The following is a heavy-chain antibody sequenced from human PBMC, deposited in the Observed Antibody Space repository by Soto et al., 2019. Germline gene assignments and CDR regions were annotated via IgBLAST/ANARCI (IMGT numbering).Heavy chain of an antibody. CDR1: GFTFSSYW. Sequence: PGGSLRLSCAASGFTFSSYWMSWVLQAPWKGLEWVANIKQDGSEKYYVDSVKGRFTISRDNAKNSLYLQMNSLRAEDTAVYYCARDLVYYDFWSGYYPNAASYYGMDVWGQGTTVTVSS. CDR2: IKQDGSEK. CDR3: ARDLVYYDFWSGYYPNAASYYGMDV. J-gene: IGHJ6*02. V-gene: IGHV3-7*05. D-gene: IGHD3-3*01.